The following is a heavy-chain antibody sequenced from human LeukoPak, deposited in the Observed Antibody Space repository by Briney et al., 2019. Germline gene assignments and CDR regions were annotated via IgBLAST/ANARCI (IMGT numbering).Heavy chain of an antibody. D-gene: IGHD2-15*01. Sequence: GASVKVSCKASGYTFTSYYMHWVRQAPGQGLEWMGLINPTGGSTGYAQKFQGRVTMTEDTSIDTAYMELSSLRSEDTAMYYCATDPVGYCSSDSCYSVDYWGQGTLVTVSS. J-gene: IGHJ4*02. V-gene: IGHV1-46*01. CDR1: GYTFTSYY. CDR3: ATDPVGYCSSDSCYSVDY. CDR2: INPTGGST.